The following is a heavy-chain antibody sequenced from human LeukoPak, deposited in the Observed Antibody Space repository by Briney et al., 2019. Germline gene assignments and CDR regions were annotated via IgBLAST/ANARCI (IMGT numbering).Heavy chain of an antibody. CDR1: GGSISSGGYS. CDR2: IYHSGST. Sequence: SQTLSLTCAVSGGSISSGGYSWSWIRQPPGKGLEWIGYIYHSGSTYYNPSLKSRVTISVDRSKNQFSLKLSSVTAADTAVYYCARGGITGTTEMYYFDYWGQGTLVTVSS. V-gene: IGHV4-30-2*01. CDR3: ARGGITGTTEMYYFDY. D-gene: IGHD1-20*01. J-gene: IGHJ4*02.